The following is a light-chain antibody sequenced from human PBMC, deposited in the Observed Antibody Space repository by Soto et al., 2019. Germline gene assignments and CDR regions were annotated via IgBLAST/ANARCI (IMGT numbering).Light chain of an antibody. CDR1: QDIENY. CDR2: GAS. CDR3: QQYDNFALT. Sequence: IQLTQSHSSLSASVGDRFTITCQASQDIENYLNWYQQKPGKAPRVLIYGASNLEKGVASRFSGSGSGTDFIFTISSLQPEDIGTYYCQQYDNFALTFGGGTKV. J-gene: IGKJ4*01. V-gene: IGKV1-33*01.